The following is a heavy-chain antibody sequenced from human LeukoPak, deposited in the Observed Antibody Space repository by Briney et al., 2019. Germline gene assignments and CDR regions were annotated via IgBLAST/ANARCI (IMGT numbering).Heavy chain of an antibody. V-gene: IGHV3-23*01. J-gene: IGHJ4*02. D-gene: IGHD2-21*01. Sequence: GGSLRLSCAASGFTFSTYAMSWVRQAPGKGLEWVSAISGSGGSTFQADSVKGRFTISRDNSKNTLYLQMNSLRAEDTAVYYCAKGGVAYVVALPGHYWGQGTLVTVSS. CDR1: GFTFSTYA. CDR3: AKGGVAYVVALPGHY. CDR2: ISGSGGST.